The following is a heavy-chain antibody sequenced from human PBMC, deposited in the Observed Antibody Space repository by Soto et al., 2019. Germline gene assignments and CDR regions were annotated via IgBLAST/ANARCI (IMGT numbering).Heavy chain of an antibody. CDR3: AKSGFGITARYYYYYMDV. CDR1: GFTFSSYA. Sequence: PGGSLRLSCAASGFTFSSYAMSWVRQAPGKGLEWVSAISGSGGSTYYADSVKGRFTISRDNSKNTLYLQMNSLRAEDTAVYYLAKSGFGITARYYYYYMDVWGKGTTVTVSS. J-gene: IGHJ6*03. D-gene: IGHD6-6*01. CDR2: ISGSGGST. V-gene: IGHV3-23*01.